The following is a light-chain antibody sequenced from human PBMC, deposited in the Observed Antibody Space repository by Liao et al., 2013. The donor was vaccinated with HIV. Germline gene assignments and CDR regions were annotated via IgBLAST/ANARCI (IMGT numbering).Light chain of an antibody. V-gene: IGLV3-1*01. Sequence: SYELTQPPSVSVSPGQTASITCFGDKLGDKYACWYQQKPGQSPVLVIYQDTNRPSGIPERFSGSKSGNTGTLTISGTQPMDEADYYCQAWDSSTYVFGTGTKVTVL. CDR2: QDT. CDR1: KLGDKY. CDR3: QAWDSSTYV. J-gene: IGLJ1*01.